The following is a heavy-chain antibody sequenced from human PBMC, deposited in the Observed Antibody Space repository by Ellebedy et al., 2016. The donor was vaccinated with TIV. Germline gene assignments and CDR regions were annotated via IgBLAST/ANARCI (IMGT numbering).Heavy chain of an antibody. CDR1: GFTFNSYA. V-gene: IGHV3-30-3*01. J-gene: IGHJ4*02. CDR2: ISYDCSSK. D-gene: IGHD6-19*01. Sequence: PGGSLRLSCAASGFTFNSYAMHWVRQAPGKGLAWVAVISYDCSSKYYADSVKGRFTISRDNSMTTLYLEMNSLRAEDTAVYYCARDLDKSSGWYGGAAYWGQGTLVTVSS. CDR3: ARDLDKSSGWYGGAAY.